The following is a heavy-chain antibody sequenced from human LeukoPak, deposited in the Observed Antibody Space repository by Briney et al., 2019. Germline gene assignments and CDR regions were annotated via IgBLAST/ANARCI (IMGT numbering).Heavy chain of an antibody. Sequence: ASVKVSCKASGYTFAGYYMHWVRQAPGQGLEWMGWINPNNGGTNFAQNFQARVTMAWDTSINTAYMELSSLTSDDTAVYYCARLGRQDTAMAWGQGTLVTVSS. CDR1: GYTFAGYY. CDR3: ARLGRQDTAMA. CDR2: INPNNGGT. D-gene: IGHD5-18*01. V-gene: IGHV1-2*02. J-gene: IGHJ5*02.